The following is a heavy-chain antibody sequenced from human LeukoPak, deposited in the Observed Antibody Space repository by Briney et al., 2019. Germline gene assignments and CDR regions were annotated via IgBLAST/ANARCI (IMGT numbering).Heavy chain of an antibody. Sequence: SETLSLTCTVSGGSISSSNYYWDWIRQPPGKGLEWIGNIYYSGSTYYNPSLKSRVTISVDTSKNQFSLKLTSVTAADTAVYYCARSGLVGADFEYWGQGSLVSVSS. J-gene: IGHJ4*02. D-gene: IGHD1-26*01. CDR3: ARSGLVGADFEY. CDR1: GGSISSSNYY. V-gene: IGHV4-39*01. CDR2: IYYSGST.